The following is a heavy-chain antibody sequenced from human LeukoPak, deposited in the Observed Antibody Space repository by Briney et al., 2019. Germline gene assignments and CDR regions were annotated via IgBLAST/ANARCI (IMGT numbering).Heavy chain of an antibody. V-gene: IGHV1-24*01. CDR3: ATEAGSSGSYTFDY. CDR1: GYTLTELS. D-gene: IGHD1-26*01. CDR2: FDPEDGET. Sequence: ASVTVSFTVSGYTLTELSMHWVRQAPGKGLEWMGGFDPEDGETIYAQKFQGRVTMTEDTSTDTAYMELSSLRSEDTAVYYCATEAGSSGSYTFDYWGQGTLVTVSS. J-gene: IGHJ4*02.